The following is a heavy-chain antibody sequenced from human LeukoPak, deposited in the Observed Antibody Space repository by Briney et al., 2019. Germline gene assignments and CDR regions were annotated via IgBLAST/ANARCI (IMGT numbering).Heavy chain of an antibody. CDR1: GGSISSYY. CDR3: AQSSGTPPYYYGMDV. J-gene: IGHJ6*02. CDR2: IHYSGST. Sequence: SETLSLTCTVSGGSISSYYWSWIRQPPGKGLEWIGYIHYSGSTNYNPSLKSRVTISVDTSKNQFSLKLSSVTAADTAVYYCAQSSGTPPYYYGMDVWGQGTTVTVSS. V-gene: IGHV4-59*08. D-gene: IGHD3-10*01.